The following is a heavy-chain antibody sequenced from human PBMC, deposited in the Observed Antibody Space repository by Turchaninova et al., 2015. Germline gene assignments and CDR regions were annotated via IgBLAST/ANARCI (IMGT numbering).Heavy chain of an antibody. V-gene: IGHV3-7*03. CDR1: GFSFSGYW. CDR3: GRNMDV. J-gene: IGHJ6*02. Sequence: ELQLVESWGGLVQPGGSLRLSCVASGFSFSGYWMSWVRQAPGKGLEWVANINQDGSQKNSVDSVKGRFTISRDNAENSLYLQMNSLRAEDTAVYYCGRNMDVWGQGTTVTVSS. CDR2: INQDGSQK.